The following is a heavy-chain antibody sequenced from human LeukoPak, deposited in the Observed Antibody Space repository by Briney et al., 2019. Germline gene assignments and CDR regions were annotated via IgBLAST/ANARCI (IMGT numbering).Heavy chain of an antibody. CDR3: ARLSLTTQVIDY. Sequence: SETLSLTCTLSGDSISSYYWSWIRQTPGKGLEWLGYIYTSGSTNHNPSLKSRVTIPVDTSKNQFSLKLSSVTAAHTAVYYCARLSLTTQVIDYWGQGTLVTVSS. V-gene: IGHV4-4*09. CDR2: IYTSGST. J-gene: IGHJ4*02. CDR1: GDSISSYY. D-gene: IGHD1-1*01.